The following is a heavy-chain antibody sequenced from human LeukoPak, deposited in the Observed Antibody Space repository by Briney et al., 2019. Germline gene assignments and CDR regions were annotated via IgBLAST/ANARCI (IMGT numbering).Heavy chain of an antibody. J-gene: IGHJ6*02. Sequence: GGSLRLSCAASGFTFSSYSMNWVRQAPGKGLEWVSYISSSSSTIYYADSVKGRFTISRDNAKNSLYLQMSSLRAEDTAVYYCASPITSMRDGYIGGYYGMDVWGQGTTVTVSS. V-gene: IGHV3-48*04. CDR1: GFTFSSYS. CDR3: ASPITSMRDGYIGGYYGMDV. CDR2: ISSSSSTI. D-gene: IGHD5-24*01.